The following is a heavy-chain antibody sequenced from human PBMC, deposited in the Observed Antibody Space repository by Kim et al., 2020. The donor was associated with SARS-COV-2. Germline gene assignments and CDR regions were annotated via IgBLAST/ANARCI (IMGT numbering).Heavy chain of an antibody. CDR3: ARGGYYYGSGSYTPNYYYYYAMDV. D-gene: IGHD3-10*01. CDR2: ISHSGST. V-gene: IGHV4-34*01. Sequence: SETLSLTCAVYGGSFSGYYWSWIRQPPGKGLEWIGEISHSGSTNYNPSLTSRVTISVDTSKNQFSLKLSSVTAAATAVYYCARGGYYYGSGSYTPNYYYYYAMDVWGQGTTVTVSS. J-gene: IGHJ6*02. CDR1: GGSFSGYY.